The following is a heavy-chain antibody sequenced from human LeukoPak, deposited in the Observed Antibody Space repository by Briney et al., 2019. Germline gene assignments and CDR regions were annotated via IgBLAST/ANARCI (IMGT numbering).Heavy chain of an antibody. V-gene: IGHV3-23*01. J-gene: IGHJ4*02. CDR1: GFNFRSHA. CDR2: ISNGGAGT. D-gene: IGHD2-8*01. Sequence: PGESLRLSCAASGFNFRSHAMRWVRQAPGKGLEWVSVISNGGAGTYYADSVKGRFTISRDNSKSTLYLQMSSLRAEDTAVYYCAKDHGTNVYDPFDYWGQGTLVTVSS. CDR3: AKDHGTNVYDPFDY.